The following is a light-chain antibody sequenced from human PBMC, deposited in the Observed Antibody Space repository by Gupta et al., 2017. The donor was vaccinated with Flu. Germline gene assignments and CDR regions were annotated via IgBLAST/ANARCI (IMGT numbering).Light chain of an antibody. J-gene: IGKJ1*01. V-gene: IGKV1-39*01. CDR1: PSSSTF. Sequence: DMQMTLSPSSLSASVGDRVTITCRASPSSSTFLNWYQQKPGRAPKLLIFAASSLQSGVSSRFSGSGSGTDFTLTISSLQPEDFATYYCQQSYSSPRTFGQGTKVEVK. CDR3: QQSYSSPRT. CDR2: AAS.